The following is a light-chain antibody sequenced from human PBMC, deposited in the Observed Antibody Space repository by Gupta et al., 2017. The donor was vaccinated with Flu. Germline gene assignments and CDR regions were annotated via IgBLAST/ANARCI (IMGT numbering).Light chain of an antibody. V-gene: IGLV3-21*02. Sequence: SYVLTQPPSVSVPPGQTARITCGGNNIGSKSVHWYLQKPGQAPVLVVCDDIDRPSGIPERFSGSNSGNTATLTINRVEAGDEADYYCQVWDSTSAHRVFGGGTKLTVL. CDR3: QVWDSTSAHRV. CDR1: NIGSKS. J-gene: IGLJ3*02. CDR2: DDI.